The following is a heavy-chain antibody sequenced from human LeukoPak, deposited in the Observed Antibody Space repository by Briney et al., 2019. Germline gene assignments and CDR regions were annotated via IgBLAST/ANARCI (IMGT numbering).Heavy chain of an antibody. CDR1: GGSFSGYY. CDR3: ARGRYGSGRSRYGAFDI. J-gene: IGHJ3*02. Sequence: SETLSLTCAVYGGSFSGYYWSWIRQPPGKGLEWIGEINHSGYTNYNPSLKRRVTISVDTSKNQFSLKLSSVTAADTAVFYCARGRYGSGRSRYGAFDIWGQGTMVTVSS. D-gene: IGHD3-10*01. V-gene: IGHV4-34*01. CDR2: INHSGYT.